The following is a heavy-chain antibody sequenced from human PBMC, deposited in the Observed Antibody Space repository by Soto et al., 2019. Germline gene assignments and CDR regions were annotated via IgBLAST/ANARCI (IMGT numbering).Heavy chain of an antibody. J-gene: IGHJ5*02. V-gene: IGHV1-2*02. D-gene: IGHD2-8*01. Sequence: ASVKVSCKTSGYTFTGYYMHWVRQAPGQGLEWVGYINPSTGGTNYAQKFQGRVTLTRDTSITTAYMELTSLKSDDTAVYYCARAQGVLYPLDPWGQGTLVTVSS. CDR3: ARAQGVLYPLDP. CDR2: INPSTGGT. CDR1: GYTFTGYY.